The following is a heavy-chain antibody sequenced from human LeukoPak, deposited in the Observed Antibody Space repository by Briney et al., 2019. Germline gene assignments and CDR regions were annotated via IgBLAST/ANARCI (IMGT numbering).Heavy chain of an antibody. J-gene: IGHJ4*02. CDR3: ARDSYYYDSSGFPPEY. V-gene: IGHV3-30-3*01. CDR2: ISYDGSNK. D-gene: IGHD3-22*01. CDR1: GFTFSRYA. Sequence: GRSLRLSCVASGFTFSRYAMHWVRQAPGKGLEWITVISYDGSNKYYADSVKGRFTISRDNSKNTLYLQMNSLRAEDTAVYYCARDSYYYDSSGFPPEYWGQGTLVTVS.